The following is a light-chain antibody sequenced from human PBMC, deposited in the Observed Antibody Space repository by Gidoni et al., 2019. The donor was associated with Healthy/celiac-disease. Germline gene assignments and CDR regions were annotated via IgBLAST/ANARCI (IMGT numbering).Light chain of an antibody. J-gene: IGLJ3*02. CDR3: CSYAGSYPWV. CDR1: SSDVGGYNY. V-gene: IGLV2-11*01. CDR2: GVS. Sequence: QSALTQPRSVSGSPGQSVTISCTGTSSDVGGYNYVSWYQQHPGKAPKLMIYGVSKRPSGVPDRFSGSKSGNTASLTISGLQAEDEADYYCCSYAGSYPWVFGGGTKLTVL.